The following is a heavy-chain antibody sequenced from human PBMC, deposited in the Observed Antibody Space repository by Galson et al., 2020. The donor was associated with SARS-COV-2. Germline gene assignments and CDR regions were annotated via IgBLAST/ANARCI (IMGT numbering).Heavy chain of an antibody. Sequence: ASVKVSCKASGGTFSSYTISWVRQAPGQGLEWMGYINTYTGKPTYAPGFTGHFVFYLNSSVSTTYLQITSLKAADTAIYFCVRYLESTGMDFWCQGTTVTVSS. J-gene: IGHJ6*02. CDR3: VRYLESTGMDF. CDR1: GGTFSSYT. CDR2: INTYTGKP. V-gene: IGHV7-4-1*02.